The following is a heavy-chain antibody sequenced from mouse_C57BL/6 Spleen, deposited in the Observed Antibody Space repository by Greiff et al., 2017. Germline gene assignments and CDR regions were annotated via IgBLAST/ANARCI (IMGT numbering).Heavy chain of an antibody. Sequence: DVKLQESGPGLVKPSQSLSLTCSVTGYSITSGYYWNWIRQFPGNKLEWMGYISYDGSNNYNPSLKNRISITRDTSKNQFFLKLNSVTTEDTATYYCARDATTVVATDWYFDVWGTGTTVTVSS. CDR2: ISYDGSN. J-gene: IGHJ1*03. D-gene: IGHD1-1*01. CDR1: GYSITSGYY. V-gene: IGHV3-6*01. CDR3: ARDATTVVATDWYFDV.